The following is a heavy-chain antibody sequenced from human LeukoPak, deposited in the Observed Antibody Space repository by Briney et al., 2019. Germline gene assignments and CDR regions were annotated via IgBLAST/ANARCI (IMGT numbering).Heavy chain of an antibody. CDR1: GFTFNSYR. CDR2: IDEDGKTI. J-gene: IGHJ5*02. D-gene: IGHD3-3*01. CDR3: VSDLCGGDDQ. V-gene: IGHV3-74*01. Sequence: GGSLRLSCAASGFTFNSYRMHWVRQASGKGLVWVSRIDEDGKTIDYADSVKGRFTISRDNAKDTLYLQMSSLRDEDTAVYYCVSDLCGGDDQWGRGTLVTVSS.